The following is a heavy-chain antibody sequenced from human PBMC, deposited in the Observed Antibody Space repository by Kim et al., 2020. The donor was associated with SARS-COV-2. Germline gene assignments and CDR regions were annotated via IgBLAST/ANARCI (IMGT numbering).Heavy chain of an antibody. CDR3: ARCYYDSSGEKIDY. D-gene: IGHD3-22*01. V-gene: IGHV4-34*01. Sequence: NPSLKSRVTISVDTSKNQFSLKLSSVAAADTAVYYCARCYYDSSGEKIDYWGQGTLVTVSS. J-gene: IGHJ4*02.